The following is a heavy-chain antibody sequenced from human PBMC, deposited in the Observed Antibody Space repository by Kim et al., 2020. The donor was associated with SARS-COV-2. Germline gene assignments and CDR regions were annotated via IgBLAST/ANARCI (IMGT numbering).Heavy chain of an antibody. Sequence: TTYAQKFQGRVNVTMDTSPSTLYMELSSLRSEDTALYYCAREPGSRPFDYWGQGTLVTVSS. CDR3: AREPGSRPFDY. V-gene: IGHV1-46*01. CDR2: T. D-gene: IGHD6-6*01. J-gene: IGHJ4*02.